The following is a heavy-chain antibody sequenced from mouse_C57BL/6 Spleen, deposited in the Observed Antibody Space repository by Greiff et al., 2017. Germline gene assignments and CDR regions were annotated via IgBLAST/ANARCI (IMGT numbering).Heavy chain of an antibody. CDR2: IDPENGDT. Sequence: VQLQQSGAELVRPGASVKLSCTASGFNIKDDYMHWVKQRPEQGLEWIGWIDPENGDTEYASKFQGKATITADPSSNTAYLQLSSLTSEDTAVYYRTTIRYDGYSSFAYWGQGTLVTVSA. V-gene: IGHV14-4*01. D-gene: IGHD2-3*01. CDR3: TTIRYDGYSSFAY. J-gene: IGHJ3*01. CDR1: GFNIKDDY.